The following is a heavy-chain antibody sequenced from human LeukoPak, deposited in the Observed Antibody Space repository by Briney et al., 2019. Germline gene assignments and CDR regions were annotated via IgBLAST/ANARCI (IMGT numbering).Heavy chain of an antibody. CDR1: GFTFSSYA. Sequence: GGSLRLSCAASGFTFSSYAVSCVRQAPGKGLEWVSAMSGSGGYTNHADSVKGRFTISRDNSKNTLHLQMNSLRAEDTAVYYCAKSNTDHYYMDVWGKGTTVTVSS. CDR2: MSGSGGYT. V-gene: IGHV3-23*01. D-gene: IGHD2/OR15-2a*01. J-gene: IGHJ6*03. CDR3: AKSNTDHYYMDV.